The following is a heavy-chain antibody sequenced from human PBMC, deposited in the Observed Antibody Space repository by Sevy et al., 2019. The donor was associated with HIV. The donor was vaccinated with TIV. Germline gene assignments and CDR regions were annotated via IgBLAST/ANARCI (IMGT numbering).Heavy chain of an antibody. V-gene: IGHV1-69*13. D-gene: IGHD6-13*01. CDR3: ASEGIAARYGMDV. CDR1: GGTFSSFA. CDR2: IIPIFGTA. J-gene: IGHJ6*02. Sequence: ASVKVSCKASGGTFSSFAISWVRQAPGQGLEWMGGIIPIFGTANYAQKFQGRVTITADESTSTVYMELSSLRSEDTAVYYCASEGIAARYGMDVWGQGTTVTVSS.